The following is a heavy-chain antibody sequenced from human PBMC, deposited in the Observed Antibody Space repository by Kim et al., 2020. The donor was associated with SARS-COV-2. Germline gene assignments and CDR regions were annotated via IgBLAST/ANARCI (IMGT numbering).Heavy chain of an antibody. CDR3: AKGFQGSGDY. CDR1: GFTFSNNG. CDR2: IGPGGAST. Sequence: GGSLRLSCVASGFTFSNNGMTWVRQAPGKGLEWVSFIGPGGASTFYPDSVKGRFTVSRDNSKNTLYLQMNNLRAEDTAIYYCAKGFQGSGDYWGQGTLVTVSS. D-gene: IGHD3-10*01. J-gene: IGHJ4*02. V-gene: IGHV3-23*01.